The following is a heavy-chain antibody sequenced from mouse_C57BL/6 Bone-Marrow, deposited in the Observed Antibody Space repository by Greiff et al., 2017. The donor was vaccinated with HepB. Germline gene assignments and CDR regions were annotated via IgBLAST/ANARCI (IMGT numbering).Heavy chain of an antibody. CDR1: GFTFSDYG. J-gene: IGHJ2*01. CDR2: ISSGSSTI. Sequence: EVKLMESGGGLVKPGGSLKLSCAASGFTFSDYGMHWVRQAPEKGLEWVAYISSGSSTIYYADTVKGRFTISRDNAKNTLFLQMTSLRSEDTAMYYCARSVTTVVDYFDYWGQGTTLTVSS. V-gene: IGHV5-17*01. D-gene: IGHD1-1*01. CDR3: ARSVTTVVDYFDY.